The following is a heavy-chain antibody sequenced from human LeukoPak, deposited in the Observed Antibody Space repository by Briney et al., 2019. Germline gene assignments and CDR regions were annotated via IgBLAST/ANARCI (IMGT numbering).Heavy chain of an antibody. CDR3: ARGPIIDIAIVPAADEYYYMDV. J-gene: IGHJ6*03. CDR1: GYTFTSYG. Sequence: ASVKVSCKASGYTFTSYGITWVRQAPGQGLERMGCISAYNGNTNYAQKLQGRVTMTTDRSTSTAYMELRSLRSDDTAVYYCARGPIIDIAIVPAADEYYYMDVWGKGTTVTVSS. CDR2: ISAYNGNT. D-gene: IGHD2-2*01. V-gene: IGHV1-18*01.